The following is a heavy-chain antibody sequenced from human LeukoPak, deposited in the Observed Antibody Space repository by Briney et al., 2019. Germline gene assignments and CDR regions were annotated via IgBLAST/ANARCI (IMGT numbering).Heavy chain of an antibody. Sequence: GGSLRLSCAASGFTFSGSAMHWVRQAPGKGLEWVSYISTTSSTIYYADSVKGRFTISRDNAKSSLYLQMNSLRAEDTAVYYCARQVREWELSFDYWGQGTLVTVSS. J-gene: IGHJ4*02. V-gene: IGHV3-48*01. CDR2: ISTTSSTI. D-gene: IGHD1-26*01. CDR1: GFTFSGSA. CDR3: ARQVREWELSFDY.